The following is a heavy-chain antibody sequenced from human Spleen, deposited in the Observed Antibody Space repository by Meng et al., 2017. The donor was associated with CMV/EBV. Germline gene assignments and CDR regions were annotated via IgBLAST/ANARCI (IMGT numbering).Heavy chain of an antibody. CDR2: IYYSGST. V-gene: IGHV4-39*07. CDR1: GGSISSSNYY. Sequence: SETLSLTCTVSGGSISSSNYYWGWIRQPPGKGLEWIGSIYYSGSTYYNPSLKNRLTISVDTSKNQFSLKLNPVTAADTAVYYCARDGVRDGYNFYYFDYWGRGTLVTVSS. CDR3: ARDGVRDGYNFYYFDY. D-gene: IGHD5-24*01. J-gene: IGHJ4*02.